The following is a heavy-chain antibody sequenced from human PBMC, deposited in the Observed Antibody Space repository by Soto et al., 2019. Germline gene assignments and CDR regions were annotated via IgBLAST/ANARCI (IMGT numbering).Heavy chain of an antibody. V-gene: IGHV4-30-4*01. J-gene: IGHJ4*02. D-gene: IGHD3-22*01. CDR3: ARGDYYEIFDY. Sequence: SETLSLTCTVSGGSISSGDYYWIWIRQPPGKGLEWIGYIYDSGSTYYNPSLKSRVTISVDTSKNQFSLKLSAVTAADTAVYYCARGDYYEIFDYWGQGTLVTVSS. CDR1: GGSISSGDYY. CDR2: IYDSGST.